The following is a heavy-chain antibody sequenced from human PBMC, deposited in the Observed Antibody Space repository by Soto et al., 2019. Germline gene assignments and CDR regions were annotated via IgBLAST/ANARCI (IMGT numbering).Heavy chain of an antibody. Sequence: PGGSLRLSFSASGFTFSSYAMHWFRQAPGKGLEYVSAISSNGGSTYYADSVKGRFTISRDNSKNTLYLQMSSLRAEDTAVYYCVKEPYASSCPPSGYFDYWGQGTLVTVSS. D-gene: IGHD3-22*01. CDR3: VKEPYASSCPPSGYFDY. CDR1: GFTFSSYA. J-gene: IGHJ4*02. CDR2: ISSNGGST. V-gene: IGHV3-64D*08.